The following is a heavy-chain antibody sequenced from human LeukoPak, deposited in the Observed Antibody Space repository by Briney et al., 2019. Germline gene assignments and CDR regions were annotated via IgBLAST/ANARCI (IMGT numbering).Heavy chain of an antibody. CDR1: GFTFSSYA. J-gene: IGHJ4*02. CDR3: AKLGDIVVVPQLYYFDY. Sequence: PGGSLRLSCAASGFTFSSYAMSWVRQAPGKGLEWVSAISGSGGSTYYADSVKGRFTISRDNSKNTLYLQMNSLRAEDTAVYYCAKLGDIVVVPQLYYFDYWGQGTLVTVSS. CDR2: ISGSGGST. V-gene: IGHV3-23*01. D-gene: IGHD2-2*01.